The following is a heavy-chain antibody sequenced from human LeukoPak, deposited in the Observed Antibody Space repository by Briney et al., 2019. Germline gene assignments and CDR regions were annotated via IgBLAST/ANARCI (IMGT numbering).Heavy chain of an antibody. J-gene: IGHJ4*02. V-gene: IGHV1-2*06. CDR2: INPNSGGT. D-gene: IGHD6-19*01. CDR3: ARSTVAGELDY. Sequence: ASVKVYCKASGYIFSGYYMHWVRQSPGSGLEWMGRINPNSGGTNYAQKFQGRVTMTRDTSISTAYMELSRLRSDDTAVYYCARSTVAGELDYWGQGTLVTVSS. CDR1: GYIFSGYY.